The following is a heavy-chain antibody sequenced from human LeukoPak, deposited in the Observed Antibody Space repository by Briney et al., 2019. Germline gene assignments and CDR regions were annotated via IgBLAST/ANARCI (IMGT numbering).Heavy chain of an antibody. J-gene: IGHJ4*02. D-gene: IGHD5-18*01. CDR2: IKQDGSEK. V-gene: IGHV3-7*01. Sequence: GGSLRLSCAASGFTFSSYWMTWIRQAPGKGLEWVANIKQDGSEKYYVDSVKGRFTISRDNAKNSLYLQMNSLRAEDTAVYYFARDTGGGYSCYDCWGQGTLVTVSS. CDR3: ARDTGGGYSCYDC. CDR1: GFTFSSYW.